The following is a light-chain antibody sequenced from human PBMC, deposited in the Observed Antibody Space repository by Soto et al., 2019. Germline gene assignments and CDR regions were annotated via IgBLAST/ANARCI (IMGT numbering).Light chain of an antibody. CDR2: DAF. Sequence: IALSQSKGTVSSSPGERATLSCMASQSVGSYLAWYQQKPGQAPRLLIYDAFNRATGIPARFSGSGSGTDLTLTIISLEPEDFALYYCQQRDTCPWTFGQGSNVDVK. CDR1: QSVGSY. V-gene: IGKV3-11*01. J-gene: IGKJ1*01. CDR3: QQRDTCPWT.